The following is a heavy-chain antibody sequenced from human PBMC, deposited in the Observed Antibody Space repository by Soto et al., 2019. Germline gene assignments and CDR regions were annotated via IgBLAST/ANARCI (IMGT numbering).Heavy chain of an antibody. D-gene: IGHD6-13*01. V-gene: IGHV3-23*01. CDR1: GFTFSSYA. Sequence: GGSLRLSCAASGFTFSSYAMSWVRQAPGKGLEWVSAISGSGGSTYYADSVKGRFTISRDNSKNTLYLQMNSLRAEDTAVYYCAKDRGYSSSWYPLDAFDIWGQGTMVTVSS. J-gene: IGHJ3*02. CDR2: ISGSGGST. CDR3: AKDRGYSSSWYPLDAFDI.